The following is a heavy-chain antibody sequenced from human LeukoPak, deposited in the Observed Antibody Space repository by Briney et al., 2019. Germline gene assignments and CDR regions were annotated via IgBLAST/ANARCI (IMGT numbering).Heavy chain of an antibody. CDR1: GGSISSYY. V-gene: IGHV4-59*01. D-gene: IGHD6-13*01. CDR2: IYYSGST. J-gene: IGHJ5*02. Sequence: PSETLSLTCSVSGGSISSYYWSWVRQPPGKGMEWIGYIYYSGSTNYNPSLKSRVTISVDTSKNQFSLKLSSVTAADTAVYYCAREGTANSSSWYWFGPWGQGTLVTVSS. CDR3: AREGTANSSSWYWFGP.